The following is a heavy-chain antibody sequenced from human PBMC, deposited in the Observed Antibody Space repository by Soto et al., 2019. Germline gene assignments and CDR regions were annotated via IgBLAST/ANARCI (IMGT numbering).Heavy chain of an antibody. CDR3: KRNGGWSFDY. CDR1: GDSVSSTIAA. V-gene: IGHV6-1*01. CDR2: TFYRSKWYA. D-gene: IGHD6-19*01. Sequence: QTLSLTFGISGDSVSSTIAAWNWIRQSPSRGLEWLGRTFYRSKWYAEYAVSVKGRIAINPDTSKNQFSLQLNSLTPEDAAVYYCKRNGGWSFDYWGQGTLVTV. J-gene: IGHJ4*02.